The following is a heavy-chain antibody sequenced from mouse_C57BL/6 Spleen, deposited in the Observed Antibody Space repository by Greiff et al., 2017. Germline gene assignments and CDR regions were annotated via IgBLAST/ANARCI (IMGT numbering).Heavy chain of an antibody. Sequence: EVQLQQSGGGLVKPGGSLKLSCAASGFTFSSYTMSWVRQTPEKRLEWVATISGGGGNTYYPDSVKGRFTISSDNAKNTMYLRMSSQGSEDSALYYCASDVLRSVGWDFDVWGTGTTVTVSS. CDR2: ISGGGGNT. CDR3: ASDVLRSVGWDFDV. J-gene: IGHJ1*03. CDR1: GFTFSSYT. D-gene: IGHD1-1*01. V-gene: IGHV5-9*04.